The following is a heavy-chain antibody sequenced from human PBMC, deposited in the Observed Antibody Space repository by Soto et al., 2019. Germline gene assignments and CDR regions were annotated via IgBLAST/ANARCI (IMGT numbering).Heavy chain of an antibody. Sequence: ASVNVSCKASGYTFTSYAMHWVRQAPGQRLEWMGWINAGNGNTKYSQKFQGRVTITRDTSASTAYMELSSLRSEDTAVYYCASFYSSGYDYQMDAFDIWGQGTMVTVSS. CDR2: INAGNGNT. CDR1: GYTFTSYA. CDR3: ASFYSSGYDYQMDAFDI. V-gene: IGHV1-3*01. D-gene: IGHD5-12*01. J-gene: IGHJ3*02.